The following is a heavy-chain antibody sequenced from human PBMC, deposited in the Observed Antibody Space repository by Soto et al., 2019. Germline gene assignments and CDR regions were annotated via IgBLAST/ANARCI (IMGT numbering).Heavy chain of an antibody. D-gene: IGHD2-2*01. CDR1: GYTFTGYY. Sequence: QVQLVQSGAEVKKPGASVKVSCKASGYTFTGYYMLWVRQAPGQGLEWMGWINPNSGGKNYAQKFQGRDTMTRDTSSITAYMSLSRLRSADTAVYYCALGELRVPAARGYWGQGTPVTVSS. CDR2: INPNSGGK. V-gene: IGHV1-2*02. J-gene: IGHJ4*02. CDR3: ALGELRVPAARGY.